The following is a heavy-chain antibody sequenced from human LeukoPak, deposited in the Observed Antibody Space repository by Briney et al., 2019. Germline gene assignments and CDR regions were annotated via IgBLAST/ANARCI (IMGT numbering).Heavy chain of an antibody. V-gene: IGHV4-39*01. D-gene: IGHD3-9*01. CDR1: GGSISSSNY. CDR3: AINYDILTGYYLGPEYFDY. J-gene: IGHJ4*02. CDR2: IYYSGST. Sequence: SETLSLTCTVSGGSISSSNYWGWIRQAPGKGLEWIGSIYYSGSTYYNPSLKSRVTISVDTSKNQFSLKLSSVTAADTAVYYCAINYDILTGYYLGPEYFDYWGQGTLVTVSS.